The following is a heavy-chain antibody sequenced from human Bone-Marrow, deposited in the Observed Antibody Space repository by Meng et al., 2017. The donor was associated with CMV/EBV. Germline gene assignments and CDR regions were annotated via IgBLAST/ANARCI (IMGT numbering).Heavy chain of an antibody. J-gene: IGHJ6*02. CDR3: ARAWGEGGRGTTGTTRSYYYGMDV. CDR1: GFTFSSYG. V-gene: IGHV3-30*02. D-gene: IGHD1-1*01. Sequence: GGSLRLSCAASGFTFSSYGMHWVRQAPGKGLEWVAFIRYDGSNKYYADSVKGRFTISRDNAKNSLYLQMNSLRAEDTAVYYCARAWGEGGRGTTGTTRSYYYGMDVWGQGTTVTVSS. CDR2: IRYDGSNK.